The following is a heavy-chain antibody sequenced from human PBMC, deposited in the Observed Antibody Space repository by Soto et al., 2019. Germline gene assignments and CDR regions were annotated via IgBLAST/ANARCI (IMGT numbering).Heavy chain of an antibody. Sequence: TLSLTCTVSGGSISSGGYYWTWIRQHPGKGLEWIGYIYYSGSTYYNPSLKSRVSISLDTSKNQFSLGLSSVTAADTALYYCALRYDNRFYWGQGTLVTVSS. CDR1: GGSISSGGYY. D-gene: IGHD3-9*01. CDR3: ALRYDNRFY. V-gene: IGHV4-31*03. CDR2: IYYSGST. J-gene: IGHJ4*02.